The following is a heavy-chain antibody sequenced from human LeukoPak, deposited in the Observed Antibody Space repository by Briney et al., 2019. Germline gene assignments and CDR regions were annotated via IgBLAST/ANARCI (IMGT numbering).Heavy chain of an antibody. CDR2: INPSGSST. CDR3: ARDNSVGDIAWWFDP. CDR1: GYTFTSYA. Sequence: GASVKVSCKASGYTFTSYAMHWVRQAPGQGLEWMGLINPSGSSTLYAQKFQGRVTMTRDMSTTTDYMELSSLRSEDTAVYYCARDNSVGDIAWWFDPWGQGTLVTVSS. D-gene: IGHD3-16*02. J-gene: IGHJ5*02. V-gene: IGHV1-46*01.